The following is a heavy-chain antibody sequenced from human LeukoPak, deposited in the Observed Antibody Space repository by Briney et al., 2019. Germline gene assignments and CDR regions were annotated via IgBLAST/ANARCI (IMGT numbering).Heavy chain of an antibody. J-gene: IGHJ6*03. Sequence: GESLKITCNGSGYSFSTCWIGWVRQLPAKGLEWMVLIYPGNSGTKYSPSFQGQVTISADKSNNQFSLELSSLKASDTAIYYCARQGAAGKYYYYYMDVWGKGTTVTVSS. D-gene: IGHD6-13*01. CDR1: GYSFSTCW. V-gene: IGHV5-51*01. CDR2: IYPGNSGT. CDR3: ARQGAAGKYYYYYMDV.